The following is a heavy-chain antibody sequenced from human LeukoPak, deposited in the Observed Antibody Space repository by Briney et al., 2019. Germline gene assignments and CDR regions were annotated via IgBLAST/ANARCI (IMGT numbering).Heavy chain of an antibody. CDR1: GFTLRSYD. CDR2: IRADGTRI. J-gene: IGHJ3*02. D-gene: IGHD2/OR15-2a*01. CDR3: ARDDVSPQAFDI. Sequence: GGSLRLSCAASGFTLRSYDMSWVRQAPGKGLEWVAQIRADGTRIVYGDSVKGRFTISRDNARNMLFLEMNSLRPEDSAVYYCARDDVSPQAFDIWGQGTMVTVSS. V-gene: IGHV3-74*01.